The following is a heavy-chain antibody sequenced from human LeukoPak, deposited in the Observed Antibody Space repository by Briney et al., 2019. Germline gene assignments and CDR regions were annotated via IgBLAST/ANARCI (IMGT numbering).Heavy chain of an antibody. D-gene: IGHD3/OR15-3a*01. CDR1: GYTFTGYY. V-gene: IGHV1-2*02. CDR2: INPISGGT. CDR3: HVLLMDRDAFDV. J-gene: IGHJ3*01. Sequence: ASVKVSCKASGYTFTGYYIHWVRQAPGQGLEWMGWINPISGGTNYVQKFQGRVTMTRDTSIYTVYMELSRLRSDDTAVYYCHVLLMDRDAFDVWGQGTMVTVSS.